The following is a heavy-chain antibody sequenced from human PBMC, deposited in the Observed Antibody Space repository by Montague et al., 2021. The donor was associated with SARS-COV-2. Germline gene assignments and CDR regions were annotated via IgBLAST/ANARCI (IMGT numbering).Heavy chain of an antibody. CDR1: DGSISSSNYY. Sequence: SETLSLTCTVSDGSISSSNYYWDWIRQPPGKGLEWIGSIYDSGSTYYNPSLKSRVTISVDPSKNHFSLKLSSVTAADTAVYYCARRGRKLLPVATTIGGFDIWGQGTMVTVSS. CDR3: ARRGRKLLPVATTIGGFDI. CDR2: IYDSGST. D-gene: IGHD5-12*01. J-gene: IGHJ3*02. V-gene: IGHV4-39*02.